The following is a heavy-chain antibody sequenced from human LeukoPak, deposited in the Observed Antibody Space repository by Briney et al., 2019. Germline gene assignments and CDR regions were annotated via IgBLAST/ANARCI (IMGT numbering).Heavy chain of an antibody. CDR2: INPNSGGT. CDR1: GYTLTELS. J-gene: IGHJ6*02. Sequence: ASVKVSCKVSGYTLTELSMHWVRQAPGKGLEWMGWINPNSGGTNYAQKFQGRVTMTRDTSISTAYMELSRLRSDDTAVYYCARGDCSSTSCYSDYYYYGMDVWGQGTTVTVSS. CDR3: ARGDCSSTSCYSDYYYYGMDV. D-gene: IGHD2-2*01. V-gene: IGHV1-2*02.